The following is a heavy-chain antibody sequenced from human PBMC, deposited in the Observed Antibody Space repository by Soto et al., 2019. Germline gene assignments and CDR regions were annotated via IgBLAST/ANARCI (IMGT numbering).Heavy chain of an antibody. D-gene: IGHD2-2*01. Sequence: QVHLQQWDAGVLKPSETLSLTCAVSGGSFSGYYWTWIRQIPGKGLEWIGEINQSGNTKYNPSLMSRVTMSVDTSRNQFSLKLRSVTAADTAVYYCARPSYALNWDFHYGMQVWGQGTSVTVSS. J-gene: IGHJ6*02. CDR3: ARPSYALNWDFHYGMQV. CDR1: GGSFSGYY. CDR2: INQSGNT. V-gene: IGHV4-34*01.